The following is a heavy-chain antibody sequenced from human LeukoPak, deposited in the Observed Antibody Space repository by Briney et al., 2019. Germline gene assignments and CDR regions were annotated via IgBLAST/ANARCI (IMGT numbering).Heavy chain of an antibody. CDR1: GGSFSGYY. CDR3: ARRHDYVPVDV. V-gene: IGHV4-34*01. J-gene: IGHJ6*04. D-gene: IGHD3-16*01. CDR2: TNHSGST. Sequence: SETLSLTCAVYGGSFSGYYWSWIRQPPGKGLWWIGETNHSGSTNYNPSLKSRATISVDTSNNQFSLKLSSVTAADTAVYYCARRHDYVPVDVWGKGTTATISS.